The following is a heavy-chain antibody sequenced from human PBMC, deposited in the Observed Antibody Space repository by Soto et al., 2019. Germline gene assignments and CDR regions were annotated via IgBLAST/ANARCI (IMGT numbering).Heavy chain of an antibody. D-gene: IGHD3-9*01. CDR3: AREILTGYYPAGWVDP. CDR1: GGSISSSTYY. Sequence: QLQLQESGPGLVKPSETLSLTCTVSGGSISSSTYYWGWIRQPPGKGLEWIGSISFRGRTYYNPSLKSRVTVSVDTSKKQFSLKLTSVTAADTAVYYCAREILTGYYPAGWVDPWGQGTLVTVSS. J-gene: IGHJ5*02. CDR2: ISFRGRT. V-gene: IGHV4-39*02.